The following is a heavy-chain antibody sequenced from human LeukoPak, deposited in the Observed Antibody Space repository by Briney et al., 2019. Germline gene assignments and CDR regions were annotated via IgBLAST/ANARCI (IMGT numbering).Heavy chain of an antibody. CDR1: GFSVISCA. Sequence: PGGSLRLSCAASGFSVISCAMSWVRQAPGKGLEWVSTISNSGYNTWYADSVKGRFTISRDNSQNTLYLQMSSLRAEDTALYYCARHDGSSFIYYVDHWGQGALVTVSS. D-gene: IGHD1-26*01. V-gene: IGHV3-23*01. CDR2: ISNSGYNT. CDR3: ARHDGSSFIYYVDH. J-gene: IGHJ4*02.